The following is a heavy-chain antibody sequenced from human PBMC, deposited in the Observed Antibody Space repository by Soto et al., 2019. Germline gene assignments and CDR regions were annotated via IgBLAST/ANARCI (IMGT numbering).Heavy chain of an antibody. Sequence: QVQLVESGGGVVQPGRSLRLSCAASGFTFSSYGMHWVRQAPGKGLEWAAVIWYDGSNKYYADSVKGRFTISRDNSKNTLYLQMNSLRAEDTAVYYCARVDLYSYGFGGFDYWGQGTLVTVSS. CDR2: IWYDGSNK. CDR3: ARVDLYSYGFGGFDY. CDR1: GFTFSSYG. V-gene: IGHV3-33*01. J-gene: IGHJ4*02. D-gene: IGHD5-18*01.